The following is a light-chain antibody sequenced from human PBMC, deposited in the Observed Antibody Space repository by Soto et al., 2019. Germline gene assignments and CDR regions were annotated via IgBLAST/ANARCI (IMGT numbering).Light chain of an antibody. V-gene: IGKV3-20*01. CDR3: QQYGSSPFT. CDR2: GAS. J-gene: IGKJ3*01. CDR1: QSVSSY. Sequence: EIVLTQSPGTLSLSPGERATLSCMASQSVSSYLAWYQQKAGQAPRLLIYGASSRATGIPDRFSGSGSGTDFSLTISSLEPEDFAVYYCQQYGSSPFTFGPGTKVDIK.